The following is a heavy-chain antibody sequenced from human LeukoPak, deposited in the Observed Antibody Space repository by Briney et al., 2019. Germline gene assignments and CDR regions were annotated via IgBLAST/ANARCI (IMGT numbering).Heavy chain of an antibody. Sequence: PSETLSLTCTVSGGSISSYYWSWIRRPPGKGLEWIGYIYYTSVDTSKNQFSLKLSSVTAADTAVYYCARGPYYDFWSGYYPPDYWGQGTLVTVSS. CDR3: ARGPYYDFWSGYYPPDY. J-gene: IGHJ4*02. CDR2: IYYT. V-gene: IGHV4-59*01. CDR1: GGSISSYY. D-gene: IGHD3-3*01.